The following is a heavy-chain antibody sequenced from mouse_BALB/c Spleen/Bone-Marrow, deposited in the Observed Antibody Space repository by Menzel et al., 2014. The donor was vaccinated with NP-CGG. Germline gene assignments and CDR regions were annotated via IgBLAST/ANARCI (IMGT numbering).Heavy chain of an antibody. CDR2: IRHKAKGSTK. CDR3: ARDRNYVNDWYFDG. CDR1: GFTFTDYY. D-gene: IGHD1-1*02. J-gene: IGHJ1*01. V-gene: IGHV7-3*02. Sequence: EVHLVESGGGLVKPGGSLRLSCETSGFTFTDYYMSWVSQTPGKALEWLGFIRHKAKGSTKEYSASVKGRFTIPRDNSQSTLYLQMNTLRAEDSATYYCARDRNYVNDWYFDGWGAGTTLTVSS.